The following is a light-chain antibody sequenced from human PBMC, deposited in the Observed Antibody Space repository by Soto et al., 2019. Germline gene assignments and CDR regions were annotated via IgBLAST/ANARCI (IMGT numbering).Light chain of an antibody. CDR2: GAV. CDR1: QSITSNY. V-gene: IGKV3-20*01. J-gene: IGKJ2*01. CDR3: QQYGNSPYT. Sequence: EIVLTQSPGTLSLSPGERATLSCRACQSITSNYLAWYQQKPGQAPRLLIYGAVTRATGVPESFSGSGSGTDFTLSISRLEPEDFAVYYCQQYGNSPYTFGQGTKLEI.